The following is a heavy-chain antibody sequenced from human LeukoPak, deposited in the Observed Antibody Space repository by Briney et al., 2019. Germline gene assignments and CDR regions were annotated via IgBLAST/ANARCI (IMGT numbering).Heavy chain of an antibody. J-gene: IGHJ5*02. CDR2: IYTSGST. V-gene: IGHV4-4*07. CDR3: ARVRDGNYGYNWFDL. CDR1: GDSINSYY. Sequence: PSETLSLTCTVSGDSINSYYWTWIRQPAGKGLEWIGRIYTSGSTNYNPSLKSRVTMSVDTSKNQFSLKLNSVIAADTAVYYCARVRDGNYGYNWFDLWGQGTLVTVSS. D-gene: IGHD4-17*01.